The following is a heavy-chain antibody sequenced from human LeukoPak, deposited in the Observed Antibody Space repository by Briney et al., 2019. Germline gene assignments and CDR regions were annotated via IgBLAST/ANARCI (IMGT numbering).Heavy chain of an antibody. J-gene: IGHJ6*02. Sequence: PGGSLRLSCAASGFTFSSYGMHWVRQAPGKGLEWVAVIWYDGSNKYYADSVTGRFTISRDNSKNTLYLQMNSLRAEDTAVYYCARVYSSSLVRGGMDVWGQGSTVTVSS. CDR2: IWYDGSNK. V-gene: IGHV3-33*01. D-gene: IGHD6-13*01. CDR1: GFTFSSYG. CDR3: ARVYSSSLVRGGMDV.